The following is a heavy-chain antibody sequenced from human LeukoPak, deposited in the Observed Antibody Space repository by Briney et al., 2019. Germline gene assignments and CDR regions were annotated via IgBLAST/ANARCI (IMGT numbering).Heavy chain of an antibody. CDR2: IIPIFGTA. CDR3: ARGGWVTPFDY. Sequence: SVKVSCKASGGTFSSYAISWVRQALGQGLEWMGGIIPIFGTANYAQKFQGRVAITTDESTSTAYMELSSLRSEDTAVYYCARGGWVTPFDYWGQGTLVTVSS. D-gene: IGHD5-18*01. CDR1: GGTFSSYA. J-gene: IGHJ4*02. V-gene: IGHV1-69*05.